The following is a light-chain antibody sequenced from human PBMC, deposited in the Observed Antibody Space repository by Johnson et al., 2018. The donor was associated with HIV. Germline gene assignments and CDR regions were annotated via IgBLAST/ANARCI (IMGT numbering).Light chain of an antibody. Sequence: QSVLTQPPSVSAAPGQKVTFSCSGSSSNIGENFVSWYQHLPGTAPKLLIYEKNKRPSGIPDRFSASMSGTSATLDITGLQTGDEADYYCGTWDSTLSAGGVFGTGTKVTVL. V-gene: IGLV1-51*02. J-gene: IGLJ1*01. CDR1: SSNIGENF. CDR3: GTWDSTLSAGGV. CDR2: EKN.